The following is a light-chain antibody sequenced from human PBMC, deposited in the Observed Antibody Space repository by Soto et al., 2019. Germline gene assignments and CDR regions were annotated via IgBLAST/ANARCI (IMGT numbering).Light chain of an antibody. CDR1: SSNIAAGYD. Sequence: QSVLPQPHSVSGAPGQRVTISCTGSSSNIAAGYDVHWYQQLPGTAPKLLIYGNSNRPSGVPDRVSGSKSGTSASLAVTGVHAEDEADYYCQSYDSSLSGWVFGGGTKLAVL. J-gene: IGLJ3*02. CDR2: GNS. CDR3: QSYDSSLSGWV. V-gene: IGLV1-40*01.